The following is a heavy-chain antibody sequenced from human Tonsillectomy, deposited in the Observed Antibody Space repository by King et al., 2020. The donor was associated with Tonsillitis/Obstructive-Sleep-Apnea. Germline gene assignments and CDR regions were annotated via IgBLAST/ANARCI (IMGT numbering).Heavy chain of an antibody. J-gene: IGHJ6*03. CDR1: GITFSTYA. V-gene: IGHV3-23*04. Sequence: VQLVESGGGLVQPGGSLRLSCAASGITFSTYAMSWVRQAPGKGLEWVAVVSGGGGSTCYADSVKGRFTIARDNSNNTLYLQRSSLRAEDTAVYYCAKGGYHVLTYYDYLDVWGQGTAVTVSS. CDR2: VSGGGGST. D-gene: IGHD2-2*01. CDR3: AKGGYHVLTYYDYLDV.